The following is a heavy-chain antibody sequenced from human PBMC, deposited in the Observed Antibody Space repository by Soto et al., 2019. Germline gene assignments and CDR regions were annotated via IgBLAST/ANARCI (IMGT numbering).Heavy chain of an antibody. CDR1: GYTFTSYA. Sequence: EVQLLESGGGLVQSGGSLRLSCAASGYTFTSYAMTWVRQAPGKGLEWVSGISAGGGTTYYADSVKGRFTISRDNSKNTLYPQMNSLRDEDTAVYYCAKRRVYCSRTSSPFDNWGQGALVTVSS. J-gene: IGHJ4*02. D-gene: IGHD2-2*01. CDR2: ISAGGGTT. CDR3: AKRRVYCSRTSSPFDN. V-gene: IGHV3-23*01.